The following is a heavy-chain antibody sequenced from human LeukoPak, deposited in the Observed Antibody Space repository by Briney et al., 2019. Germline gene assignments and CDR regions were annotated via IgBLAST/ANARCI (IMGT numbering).Heavy chain of an antibody. V-gene: IGHV1-69*05. CDR2: IIPIFGTA. CDR1: GGTFSSYA. J-gene: IGHJ4*02. Sequence: SVKVSCKASGGTFSSYAISWVRQAPGQGLEWMGGIIPIFGTANYAQKFQGRVTVTTDESTSTAYMELSSLRSEDTAVYYCARDSVPYYYDSSGYYYFDYWGQGTLVTVSS. D-gene: IGHD3-22*01. CDR3: ARDSVPYYYDSSGYYYFDY.